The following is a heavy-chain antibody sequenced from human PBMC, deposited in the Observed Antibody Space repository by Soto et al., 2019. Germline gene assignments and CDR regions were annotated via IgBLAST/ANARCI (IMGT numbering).Heavy chain of an antibody. J-gene: IGHJ5*02. Sequence: SETLSLTCSVSGGTISGYYWTWIRQPAGKGLEWIGRIYSSGNTKYNPSLQSRVTMSLDTSNNQFSLGLTSVTAADTAVYYWARGQRFSDWFDPWGQGTLVTVSS. V-gene: IGHV4-4*07. D-gene: IGHD3-3*01. CDR3: ARGQRFSDWFDP. CDR1: GGTISGYY. CDR2: IYSSGNT.